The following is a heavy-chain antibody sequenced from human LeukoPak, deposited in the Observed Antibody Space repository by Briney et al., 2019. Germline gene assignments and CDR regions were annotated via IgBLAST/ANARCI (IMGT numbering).Heavy chain of an antibody. Sequence: SETLSLTCTVSGGSISSYYWSWIRQPPGKGLEWIGYIYYRGSTNYNPSLKSRVTISVDTSKNQFSLKLSSVTAADTAVYYCASSITGTNYYYYGMDVWGQGTTVTVSS. V-gene: IGHV4-59*01. CDR2: IYYRGST. CDR3: ASSITGTNYYYYGMDV. CDR1: GGSISSYY. D-gene: IGHD1-20*01. J-gene: IGHJ6*02.